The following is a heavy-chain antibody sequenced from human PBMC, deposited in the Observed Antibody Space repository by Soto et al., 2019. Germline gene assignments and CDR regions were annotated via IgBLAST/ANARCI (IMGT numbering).Heavy chain of an antibody. V-gene: IGHV3-48*02. D-gene: IGHD3-22*01. CDR3: SVDHYSESSGYPR. CDR2: ISSSSSTI. CDR1: GFTFSSYS. Sequence: EVQLVESGGGLVQPGGYLRLSCAASGFTFSSYSMNWVRQAPGKGLEWVSYISSSSSTIYYADSVKGRFTITRDNAKNSLYLQKNSVRDEDTAVYYCSVDHYSESSGYPRWGQGTLVTVSS. J-gene: IGHJ4*02.